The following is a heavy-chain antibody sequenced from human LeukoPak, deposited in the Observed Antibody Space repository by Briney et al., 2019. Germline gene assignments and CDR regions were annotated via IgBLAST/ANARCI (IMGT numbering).Heavy chain of an antibody. D-gene: IGHD5-24*01. J-gene: IGHJ4*02. CDR1: GFXFSSYW. CDR3: ARVRGGYYFDY. CDR2: IQQGGSEK. V-gene: IGHV3-7*04. Sequence: PGGSLRLSCVASGFXFSSYWITWVRQAPGKGLEWVANIQQGGSEKHYVDSVKGRFTISRDNAKNSLYLQTNSLRAEDTAVYYCARVRGGYYFDYWGQGTLVTVSS.